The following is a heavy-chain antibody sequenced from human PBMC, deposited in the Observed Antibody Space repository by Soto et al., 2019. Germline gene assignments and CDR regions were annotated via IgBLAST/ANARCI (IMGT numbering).Heavy chain of an antibody. CDR3: ARDKITGLFDY. CDR2: VYYNGFT. V-gene: IGHV4-39*02. D-gene: IGHD2-8*02. CDR1: GGSITSSNYY. J-gene: IGHJ4*02. Sequence: SLTCTVSGGSITSSNYYWGWIRQPPGKGLQWIGNVYYNGFTYYNPSLKSRVTISVDTSKNHFSLKLTSVTAADTAVYYCARDKITGLFDYWGQGTLVTVSS.